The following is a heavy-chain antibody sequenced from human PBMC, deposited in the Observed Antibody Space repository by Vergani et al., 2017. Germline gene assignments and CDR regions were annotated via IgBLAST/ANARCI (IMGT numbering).Heavy chain of an antibody. CDR3: ARVLDYDESGGYRGSPSYYYYYGMDV. D-gene: IGHD3-22*01. Sequence: QVQLVQSGAEVKKPGSSVKVSCKASGCTFSSYAISWVRQAPGQGLEWVGGIIPIFGTANYAQKFQGRVTITADESTSRAYMELSSLRSEDTAVYYCARVLDYDESGGYRGSPSYYYYYGMDVWGQGTTVTVSS. J-gene: IGHJ6*02. V-gene: IGHV1-69*12. CDR1: GCTFSSYA. CDR2: IIPIFGTA.